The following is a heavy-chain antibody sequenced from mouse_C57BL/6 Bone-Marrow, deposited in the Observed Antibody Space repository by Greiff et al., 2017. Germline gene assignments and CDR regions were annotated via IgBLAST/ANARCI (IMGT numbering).Heavy chain of an antibody. Sequence: VQLQQSGTVLARPGASVKMSCKTSGYTFTSYWMHWVKQRPGQGLERIGAIYPGNSDTSYNQKFKGKAKLTAVTSASTAYMELSSLTNEDSAVYYCTRSGSNPAWFAYWGQGTLVTVSA. D-gene: IGHD2-5*01. J-gene: IGHJ3*01. V-gene: IGHV1-5*01. CDR2: IYPGNSDT. CDR3: TRSGSNPAWFAY. CDR1: GYTFTSYW.